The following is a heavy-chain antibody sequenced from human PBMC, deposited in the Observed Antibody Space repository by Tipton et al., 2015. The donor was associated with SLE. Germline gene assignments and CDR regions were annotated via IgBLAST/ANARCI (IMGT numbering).Heavy chain of an antibody. J-gene: IGHJ4*02. CDR3: ARGGGYQLPPNY. Sequence: LVQSGPEVKVSCKASGGTFSSYAISWVRQAPGQGLEWMGGIIPIFGTANYAQKFQGRVTITADESTSTAYMELSSLRSEDTAVYYCARGGGYQLPPNYWGQGTLVTVSS. D-gene: IGHD2-2*01. CDR2: IIPIFGTA. V-gene: IGHV1-69*01. CDR1: GGTFSSYA.